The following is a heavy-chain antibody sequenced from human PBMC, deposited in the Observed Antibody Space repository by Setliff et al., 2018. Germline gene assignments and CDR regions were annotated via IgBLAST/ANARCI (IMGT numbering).Heavy chain of an antibody. CDR2: IYHNGNT. J-gene: IGHJ6*02. CDR1: GGSIRPYF. D-gene: IGHD5-18*01. Sequence: SETLSLTCTVSGGSIRPYFWSWVRQPPGKGLEWIGYIYHNGNTNFNPSLKTRVTMSVDTSKNQFALNLKSVTAADTAVYYCVRDRTAYSYGLDVWGQGTTVTVSS. V-gene: IGHV4-59*01. CDR3: VRDRTAYSYGLDV.